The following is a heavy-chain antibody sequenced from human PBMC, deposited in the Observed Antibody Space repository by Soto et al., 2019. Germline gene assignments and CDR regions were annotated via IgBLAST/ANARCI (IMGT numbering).Heavy chain of an antibody. CDR1: GFTFSYG. Sequence: VQLLESGGGLIQPGGSLRLSCAASGFTFSYGIHWLRQAPGKGLEWVAYISYDSSNKIYGDSVKSRFTISRDNSKSTQFLQMNSLRAEDTAVYYCAKLVIGYCSGNTCDDYWGQGTLVAVSS. CDR3: AKLVIGYCSGNTCDDY. V-gene: IGHV3-30*18. D-gene: IGHD2-15*01. J-gene: IGHJ4*02. CDR2: ISYDSSNK.